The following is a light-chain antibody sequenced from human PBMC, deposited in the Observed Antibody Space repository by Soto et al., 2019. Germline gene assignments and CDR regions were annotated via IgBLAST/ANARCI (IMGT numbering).Light chain of an antibody. CDR3: QQRSNWPPVIT. J-gene: IGKJ5*01. CDR2: DAS. Sequence: EIVLTQSPGTLSLSPGERATLSCRASQSFSSYLAWYQQKPGQAPRLLIYDASKRATGIPARFSGRGSGTDFTLTISSREPEDFAVYYCQQRSNWPPVITFGQGTRLEIK. CDR1: QSFSSY. V-gene: IGKV3-11*01.